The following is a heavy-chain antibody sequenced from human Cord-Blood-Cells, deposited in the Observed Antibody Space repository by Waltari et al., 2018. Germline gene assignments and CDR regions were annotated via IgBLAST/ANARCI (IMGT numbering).Heavy chain of an antibody. Sequence: EVQLLESGGGLVQPGGSLSLSCAASGLPFSSHALRWVRPAPGKGLGWVSAISGSGGSTYYADSVKGRFTISRDNSKNTLYLQMNSLRAEDTAVYYCANKQQPFDYWGQGTLVTVSS. D-gene: IGHD6-13*01. CDR3: ANKQQPFDY. V-gene: IGHV3-23*01. CDR2: ISGSGGST. J-gene: IGHJ4*02. CDR1: GLPFSSHA.